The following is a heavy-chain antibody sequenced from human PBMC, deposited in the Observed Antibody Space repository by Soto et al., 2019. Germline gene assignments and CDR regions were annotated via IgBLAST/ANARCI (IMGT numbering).Heavy chain of an antibody. J-gene: IGHJ3*02. V-gene: IGHV4-30-2*01. CDR2: IYHSGST. CDR1: GGSISSGGYS. Sequence: SETLSLTCAVSGGSISSGGYSWSWIRQPPGRGLEWIGYIYHSGSTYYNPSLKSRVTISVDRSKNQFSLKLSSVTAADTAVYYCARGDYYDSSGYPLNAFDIWGQGTMVTVSS. D-gene: IGHD3-22*01. CDR3: ARGDYYDSSGYPLNAFDI.